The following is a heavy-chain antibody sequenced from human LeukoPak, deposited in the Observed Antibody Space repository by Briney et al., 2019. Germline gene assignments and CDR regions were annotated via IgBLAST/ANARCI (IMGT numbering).Heavy chain of an antibody. V-gene: IGHV3-21*01. CDR3: ARAHNWKYGSFDF. Sequence: GGSLRLSCAASGFTVSSNSMNWVRQAPGKGLEWVSCISSSSSYIYYADSVKGRFTISRDNAKNSLYLQMNSLRAEDTAVYYCARAHNWKYGSFDFWGQGTLVTVSS. CDR1: GFTVSSNS. D-gene: IGHD1-7*01. J-gene: IGHJ4*02. CDR2: ISSSSSYI.